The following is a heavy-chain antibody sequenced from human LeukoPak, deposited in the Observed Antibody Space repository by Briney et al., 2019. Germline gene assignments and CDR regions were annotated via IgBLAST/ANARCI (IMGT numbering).Heavy chain of an antibody. D-gene: IGHD2-21*02. CDR1: GYTFTGYY. Sequence: ASVKVSCKASGYTFTGYYMHWVRQAPGQGLEWMGWTNPNSGGTNYAQKFQGRVTMTRDTSISTAYMELSRLRSDDTAVYYCARTDGIVVVTASVAVFDPWGQGTLVTVSS. V-gene: IGHV1-2*02. CDR3: ARTDGIVVVTASVAVFDP. J-gene: IGHJ5*02. CDR2: TNPNSGGT.